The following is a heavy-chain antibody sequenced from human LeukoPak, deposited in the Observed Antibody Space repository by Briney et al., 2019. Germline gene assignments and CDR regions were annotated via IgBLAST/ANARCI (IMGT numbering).Heavy chain of an antibody. J-gene: IGHJ4*02. Sequence: SVKVSCKASGGTFSSYAISWVRQAPGQGLEWMGGIIPIFGTANYAQKFQGRVTITADKSTSTAHMELSSLRSEDTAVYYCARLRYCSSTSCYAGMRGYFDYWGQGTLVTVSS. CDR1: GGTFSSYA. CDR3: ARLRYCSSTSCYAGMRGYFDY. V-gene: IGHV1-69*06. D-gene: IGHD2-2*01. CDR2: IIPIFGTA.